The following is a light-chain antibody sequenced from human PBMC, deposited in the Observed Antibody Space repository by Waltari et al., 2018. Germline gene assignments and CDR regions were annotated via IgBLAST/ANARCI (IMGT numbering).Light chain of an antibody. CDR3: QQSYSTPYT. J-gene: IGKJ2*01. Sequence: DIQMTQSPSSLSASVGDRVTITGRASQSISSYLNWYQQKPGKAPKRLIYAASSLQSGVPSRFSGSGSGTDFTLTISSLQPEDFATYYCQQSYSTPYTFDQGTKLEIK. CDR2: AAS. CDR1: QSISSY. V-gene: IGKV1-39*01.